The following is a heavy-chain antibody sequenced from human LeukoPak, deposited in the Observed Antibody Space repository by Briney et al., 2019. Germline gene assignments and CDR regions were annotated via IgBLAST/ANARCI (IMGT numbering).Heavy chain of an antibody. CDR3: ARGSDH. Sequence: GGSLRLSCAASGFTFSSYSMNWVRQAPGKGLEWVANIKQDGSEKYYVDSVKGRFTISRDNAKNSLYLQMNSLRAEDTAVYYCARGSDHWGQGILVTVSS. J-gene: IGHJ4*02. CDR2: IKQDGSEK. CDR1: GFTFSSYS. V-gene: IGHV3-7*01.